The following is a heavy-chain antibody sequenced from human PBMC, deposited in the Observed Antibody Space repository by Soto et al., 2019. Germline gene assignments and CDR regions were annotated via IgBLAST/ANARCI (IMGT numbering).Heavy chain of an antibody. D-gene: IGHD3-16*01. J-gene: IGHJ4*02. CDR1: GYTFTSYA. Sequence: QVQLVQSGAEVKKPGASVKVSCKASGYTFTSYAIHWVRQAPGQRLEWMGWINAGNGNTKYSQKFQGRVSITRDTAADTDYMKLRSVRSDDTSLYYCETSREAYYWGQGTLVTVSS. CDR2: INAGNGNT. CDR3: ETSREAYY. V-gene: IGHV1-3*01.